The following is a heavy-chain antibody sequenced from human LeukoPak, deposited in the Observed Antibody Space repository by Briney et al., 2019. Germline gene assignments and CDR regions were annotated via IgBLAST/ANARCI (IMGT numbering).Heavy chain of an antibody. Sequence: EASVKVSCKASGGTFISYAISWVRHAPGQGLEWMGGIIPIFGTANYAQKFQRRVTITTDESTSTAYMELSSLRSEDTAVYYCARGVYSSSSIWFDPWGQGTLVTVSS. V-gene: IGHV1-69*05. CDR2: IIPIFGTA. J-gene: IGHJ5*02. CDR1: GGTFISYA. CDR3: ARGVYSSSSIWFDP. D-gene: IGHD6-6*01.